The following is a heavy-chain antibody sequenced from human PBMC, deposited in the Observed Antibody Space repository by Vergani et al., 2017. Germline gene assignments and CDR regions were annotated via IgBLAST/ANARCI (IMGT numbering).Heavy chain of an antibody. J-gene: IGHJ3*02. CDR3: ARVYVDFWSGYHRAFDI. V-gene: IGHV4-34*01. D-gene: IGHD3-3*01. Sequence: QVQLQESGPGLLKPSETLSLTCAVYGGSFSGYYWSWIRQPPGKGLEWIGEINHSGSTNYNPSLKSRVTISVDTSKNQFSLKLSSVTAADTAVYYCARVYVDFWSGYHRAFDIWGQGTMVTVSS. CDR2: INHSGST. CDR1: GGSFSGYY.